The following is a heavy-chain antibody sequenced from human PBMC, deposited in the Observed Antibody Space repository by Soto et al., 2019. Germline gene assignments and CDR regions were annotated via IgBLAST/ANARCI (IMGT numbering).Heavy chain of an antibody. CDR2: ISSSSSTI. CDR1: GFTFSSYS. J-gene: IGHJ4*02. D-gene: IGHD1-26*01. Sequence: EVQLVESGGGLVQPGGSLRPSCAASGFTFSSYSLNGVRQAPGKGLEWVSYISSSSSTIYYADSVKGRFTISRDNAKNSLYLQMNSLRDEDTAVYYCARDRPQIVGAFDYWGQGTLVTVSS. CDR3: ARDRPQIVGAFDY. V-gene: IGHV3-48*02.